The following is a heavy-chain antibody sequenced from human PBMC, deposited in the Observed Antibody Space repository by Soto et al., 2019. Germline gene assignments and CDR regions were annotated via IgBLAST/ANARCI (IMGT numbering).Heavy chain of an antibody. V-gene: IGHV4-31*03. CDR2: IYYSGST. J-gene: IGHJ6*02. CDR1: GGSISSGGYY. D-gene: IGHD6-13*01. Sequence: PSETLSLTCTVSGGSISSGGYYWSWIRQHPGKGLEWIGFIYYSGSTYYNPSLKSRVTISVDTSKNQFSLKLSSVTAADTAVYYCARDFLQQLANDYYYYYGMDVWGQGTTVTV. CDR3: ARDFLQQLANDYYYYYGMDV.